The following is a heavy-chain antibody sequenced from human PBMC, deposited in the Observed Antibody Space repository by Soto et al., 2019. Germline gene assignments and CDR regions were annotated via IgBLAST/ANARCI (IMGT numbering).Heavy chain of an antibody. Sequence: LRLSCAASGFTFSSYEMNWVRQAPGKGLEWVSYITSSGTTIYYADSVKGRFTISRDNAKNSLYLQMNSLRAEDTAVYYCARDPLAIVRGIQHFDYWGQGTLVTVSS. CDR1: GFTFSSYE. D-gene: IGHD3-10*01. CDR2: ITSSGTTI. V-gene: IGHV3-48*03. CDR3: ARDPLAIVRGIQHFDY. J-gene: IGHJ4*02.